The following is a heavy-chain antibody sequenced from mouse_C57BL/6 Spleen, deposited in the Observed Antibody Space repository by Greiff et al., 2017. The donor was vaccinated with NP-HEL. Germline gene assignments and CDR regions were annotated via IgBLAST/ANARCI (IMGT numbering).Heavy chain of an antibody. CDR1: GYTFTSYT. D-gene: IGHD2-3*01. CDR2: INPSSGYT. J-gene: IGHJ2*01. CDR3: AREGDGYYLDY. V-gene: IGHV1-4*01. Sequence: QVQLQQSGAELARPGASVKMSCKASGYTFTSYTMHWVKQRPGQGLEWIGYINPSSGYTKYNQKFKDKATLTADKYSSTAYMQLSSLTSEDSAVYYCAREGDGYYLDYWGQGTTLTVSS.